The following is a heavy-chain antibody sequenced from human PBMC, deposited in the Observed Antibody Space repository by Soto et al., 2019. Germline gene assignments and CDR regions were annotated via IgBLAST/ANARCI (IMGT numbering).Heavy chain of an antibody. CDR1: GASSNSYY. CDR2: IYYIGTT. CDR3: AGGDRHYYYNF. Sequence: SETQSLTSTVSGASSNSYYWSWIRQHPGKGLEWIGYIYYIGTTNYSPSLKSRVTVSIDTSKNQFSLKLSSVTAADTAVYYCAGGDRHYYYNFWGQGTLVTVSS. D-gene: IGHD3-22*01. V-gene: IGHV4-59*01. J-gene: IGHJ4*02.